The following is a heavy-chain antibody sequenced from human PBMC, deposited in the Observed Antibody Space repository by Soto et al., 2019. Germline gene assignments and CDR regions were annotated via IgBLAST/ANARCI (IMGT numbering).Heavy chain of an antibody. CDR3: ANDGGDAGYGLDV. CDR2: ISYDGSNK. CDR1: GFTFSSYG. D-gene: IGHD3-16*01. J-gene: IGHJ6*02. V-gene: IGHV3-30*18. Sequence: QVQLVESGGGVVQPGRSLRLSCAASGFTFSSYGMHWVRQAPGKGLEWVAVISYDGSNKYYADSVKGRFTISRDNSKNTLGLQMNSLRAEDTAVYYCANDGGDAGYGLDVWGHGTTVTVAS.